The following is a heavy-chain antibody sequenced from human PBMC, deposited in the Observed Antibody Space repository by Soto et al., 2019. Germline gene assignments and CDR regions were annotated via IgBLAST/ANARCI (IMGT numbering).Heavy chain of an antibody. Sequence: PSETLSLTCTVSGGSMSRYYWTWIRQPPGKGLEWIGNIHYTGSTNYNPSLKSRVTILLGTSTSQFSLKVSSVTAADTAVYYCARDLTISSTDVLLDPWGRGTLFTVPS. J-gene: IGHJ5*02. D-gene: IGHD2-15*01. V-gene: IGHV4-59*01. CDR3: ARDLTISSTDVLLDP. CDR1: GGSMSRYY. CDR2: IHYTGST.